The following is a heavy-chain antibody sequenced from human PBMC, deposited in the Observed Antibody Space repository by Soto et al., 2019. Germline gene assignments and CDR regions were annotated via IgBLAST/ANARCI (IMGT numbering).Heavy chain of an antibody. CDR2: IYWDDDK. Sequence: SGPTLVNPTQTLTLTCTFSGFSLSTSGVGVGWIRQPPGKALEWLALIYWDDDKRYSPSLKSRLTITKDTSKNQVVLTMTNMDPVDTATYYCAKAYYYDSSGYFFGLGNWFDPWGQGTLVTVSS. J-gene: IGHJ5*02. V-gene: IGHV2-5*02. CDR1: GFSLSTSGVG. CDR3: AKAYYYDSSGYFFGLGNWFDP. D-gene: IGHD3-22*01.